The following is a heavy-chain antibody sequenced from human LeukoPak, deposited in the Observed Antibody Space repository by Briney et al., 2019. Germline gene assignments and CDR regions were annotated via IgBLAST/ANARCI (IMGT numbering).Heavy chain of an antibody. CDR2: IYPGDSDT. J-gene: IGHJ4*02. CDR3: ARHQSPYNILTGYNY. D-gene: IGHD3-9*01. CDR1: GYSFTNYW. Sequence: GESLKISCKGSGYSFTNYWIDWVRQMPGKGLEWMGIIYPGDSDTRYSPSFQGQVTISADKSISTAYLQWSSLKASDTAMYYCARHQSPYNILTGYNYWGQGTLVTVSS. V-gene: IGHV5-51*01.